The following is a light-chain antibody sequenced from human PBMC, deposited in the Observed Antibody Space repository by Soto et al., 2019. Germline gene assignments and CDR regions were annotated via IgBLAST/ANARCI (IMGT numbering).Light chain of an antibody. CDR1: SSDVGGYNY. Sequence: QSALTQPPSASGSLGQSVTISCTGTSSDVGGYNYVSWHQQHPGKAPKVMIYEVTKRPPGVPDRFSGSKSGNTASLTVSGLQAEDEAEDYCSSFAGGGNPVLLGGGTQLTVL. J-gene: IGLJ2*01. CDR3: SSFAGGGNPVL. CDR2: EVT. V-gene: IGLV2-8*01.